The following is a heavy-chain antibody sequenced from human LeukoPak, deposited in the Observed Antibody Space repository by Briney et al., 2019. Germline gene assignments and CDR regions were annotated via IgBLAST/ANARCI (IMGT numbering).Heavy chain of an antibody. CDR2: INPNSGGT. J-gene: IGHJ4*02. Sequence: ASVKVSCKASGHTFTGYYMHWVRQAPGQGLEWMGWINPNSGGTNYAQKFQGRVTMTRDTSISTAYMELSRLRSDDTAVYYCARGQYYYDSSPHPKDFDYWGQGTLVTVSS. V-gene: IGHV1-2*02. CDR1: GHTFTGYY. CDR3: ARGQYYYDSSPHPKDFDY. D-gene: IGHD3-22*01.